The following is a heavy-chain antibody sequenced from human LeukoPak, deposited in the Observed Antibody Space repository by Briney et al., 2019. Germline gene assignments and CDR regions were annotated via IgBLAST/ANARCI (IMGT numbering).Heavy chain of an antibody. CDR1: GFTFSTYE. V-gene: IGHV3-48*03. Sequence: PGGSLRLSCAASGFTFSTYEMNWVRQAPGKGLEWVSYISSSGTSIYYADSVKGRFTISRDNSKNMLYLQMNNLRAEDTALYYCAKGGTPMVTKADFFDYWGQGTLVTVSS. D-gene: IGHD5-18*01. CDR3: AKGGTPMVTKADFFDY. J-gene: IGHJ4*02. CDR2: ISSSGTSI.